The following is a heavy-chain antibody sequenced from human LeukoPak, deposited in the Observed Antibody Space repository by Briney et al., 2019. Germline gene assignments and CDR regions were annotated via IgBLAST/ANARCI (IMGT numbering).Heavy chain of an antibody. J-gene: IGHJ4*01. CDR3: ARDRDCDY. CDR2: IYSGGST. CDR1: GFTVSSNY. D-gene: IGHD2-21*01. Sequence: GGSLTLSCAASGFTVSSNYMSWVSQAPGKGLEWVSVIYSGGSTYYADSVKGRFTISRDNSKNTLYLQMNSLRAEDTAVYYCARDRDCDYWGQGTLVTVSS. V-gene: IGHV3-53*01.